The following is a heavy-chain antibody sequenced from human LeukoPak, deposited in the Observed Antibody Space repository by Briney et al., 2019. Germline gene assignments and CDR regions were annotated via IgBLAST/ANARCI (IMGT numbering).Heavy chain of an antibody. CDR3: ARARDSSGYYGVYFDY. CDR1: GLIYSNYG. V-gene: IGHV3-30*03. D-gene: IGHD3-22*01. Sequence: GGSLRLPCAVSGLIYSNYGLQGARQAPDKGLEWVTDISYDGSNKYYADSVKGRFTISRDNAKNSLYLQMNSLRAEDTAVYYCARARDSSGYYGVYFDYWGQGTLVTVSS. CDR2: ISYDGSNK. J-gene: IGHJ4*02.